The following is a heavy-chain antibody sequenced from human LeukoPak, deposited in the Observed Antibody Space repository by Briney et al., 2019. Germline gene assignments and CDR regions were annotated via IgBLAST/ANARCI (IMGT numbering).Heavy chain of an antibody. J-gene: IGHJ5*02. D-gene: IGHD3-10*01. V-gene: IGHV3-30*03. CDR3: ARAQTMVRGVDWFDP. Sequence: PGGSLRLSCAASGFTFSSYGMHWVRQAPGKGLEWVAVISYDGSNKYYADSVKGRFTISRDNAKNSLYLQMNSLRAEDTAVYYCARAQTMVRGVDWFDPWGQGTLVTVSS. CDR1: GFTFSSYG. CDR2: ISYDGSNK.